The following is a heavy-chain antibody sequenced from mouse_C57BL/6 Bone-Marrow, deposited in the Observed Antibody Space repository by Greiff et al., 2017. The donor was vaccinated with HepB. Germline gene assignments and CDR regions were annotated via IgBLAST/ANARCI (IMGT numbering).Heavy chain of an antibody. D-gene: IGHD1-1*01. CDR2: IDPEDGDT. V-gene: IGHV14-1*01. J-gene: IGHJ4*01. CDR3: TTGAITTVNYYAMDY. CDR1: GFNIKDYY. Sequence: EVQLQESGAELVRPRASVKLSCTASGFNIKDYYMHWVKQRPEQGLEWIGRIDPEDGDTEYAPKFQGKATMTADTSSNTAYLQLSSLTSEDTAVYYCTTGAITTVNYYAMDYWGQGTSVTVSS.